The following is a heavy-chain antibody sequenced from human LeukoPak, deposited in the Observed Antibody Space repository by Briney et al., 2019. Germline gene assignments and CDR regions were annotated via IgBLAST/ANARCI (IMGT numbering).Heavy chain of an antibody. CDR3: ARDRGWCSGGSCYPSWFDP. Sequence: PSETLSLTCTLFGGSISTSTYYWGWIRHPPGKGLEWIGTINSSGSNYLNQSLKGPVTISVGTSKNQFSLKLSSVTAADTGVYYCARDRGWCSGGSCYPSWFDPWGQGTLVTVS. V-gene: IGHV4-39*07. CDR2: INSSGSN. J-gene: IGHJ5*02. D-gene: IGHD2-15*01. CDR1: GGSISTSTYY.